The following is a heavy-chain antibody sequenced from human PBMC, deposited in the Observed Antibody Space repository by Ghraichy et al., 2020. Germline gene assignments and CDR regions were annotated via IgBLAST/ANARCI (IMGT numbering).Heavy chain of an antibody. V-gene: IGHV1-8*01. CDR3: ARAIRYQLLSEY. CDR2: MNPNSANT. J-gene: IGHJ4*02. Sequence: ASVKVPCRTSGYTFSDYDIIWVRHAAGHGLEWMGWMNPNSANTGYAQKFRGRVSMTRDNLINTAYMELSSLRSDDTAVYYCARAIRYQLLSEYWGQGTLVTVSS. D-gene: IGHD2-2*01. CDR1: GYTFSDYD.